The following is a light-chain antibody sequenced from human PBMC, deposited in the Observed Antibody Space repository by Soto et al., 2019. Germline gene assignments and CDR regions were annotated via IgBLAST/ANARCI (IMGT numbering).Light chain of an antibody. CDR1: QTISSN. Sequence: IVLTQSPATLSVSPGERATLSCRASQTISSNLAWYQQKPGQPPRLLIYGASTRATGVPARFSGSGSGTEFTLTISRLEPEDCAVYYCQQYSSSSTFGQGTKVDIK. CDR3: QQYSSSST. J-gene: IGKJ1*01. V-gene: IGKV3D-15*01. CDR2: GAS.